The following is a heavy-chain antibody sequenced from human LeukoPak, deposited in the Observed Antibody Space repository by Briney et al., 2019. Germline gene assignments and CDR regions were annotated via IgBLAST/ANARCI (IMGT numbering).Heavy chain of an antibody. Sequence: SETLSLTCTVSGGSISSSSYYWGWIRQPPGKGLEWIGSIYYSGSTYYNPSLKSRVTISVDTSKNQFSLKLSSVTAADTAVYYCASGIGYCTNGVCLEFDYWGQGTLVTVSS. V-gene: IGHV4-39*01. CDR2: IYYSGST. CDR1: GGSISSSSYY. CDR3: ASGIGYCTNGVCLEFDY. J-gene: IGHJ4*02. D-gene: IGHD2-8*01.